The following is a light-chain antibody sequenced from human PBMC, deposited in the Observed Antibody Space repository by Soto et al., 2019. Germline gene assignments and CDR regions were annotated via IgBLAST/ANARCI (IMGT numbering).Light chain of an antibody. CDR2: DAS. Sequence: EIVLTQSPGTLSLSPGERVTLSCRASQSVANTYLAWYHQKPGQAPRLLIYDASTRATGIPDRFSGSGSGTDFTLTISRLEPEDFAVYYCQQYGRSPGLLTFGPGTQVDIK. CDR1: QSVANTY. J-gene: IGKJ3*01. V-gene: IGKV3-20*01. CDR3: QQYGRSPGLLT.